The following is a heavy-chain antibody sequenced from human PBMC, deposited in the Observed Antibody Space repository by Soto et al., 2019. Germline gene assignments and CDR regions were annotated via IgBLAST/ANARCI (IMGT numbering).Heavy chain of an antibody. Sequence: GASVKVSCKASGYTFTSYGISWVRQAPGQGLEWMGWISAYNGNTNYAQKLQGRVTMTTDTSTSTAYMELRSLRSDDTAVYYCARDMSRQQLVFSGDYGMDVWGQGTTVTVSS. CDR2: ISAYNGNT. J-gene: IGHJ6*02. V-gene: IGHV1-18*01. CDR1: GYTFTSYG. CDR3: ARDMSRQQLVFSGDYGMDV. D-gene: IGHD6-13*01.